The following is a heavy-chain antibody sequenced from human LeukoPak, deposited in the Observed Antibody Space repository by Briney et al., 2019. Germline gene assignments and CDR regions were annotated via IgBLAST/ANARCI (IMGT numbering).Heavy chain of an antibody. J-gene: IGHJ6*03. V-gene: IGHV1-46*01. D-gene: IGHD2-15*01. Sequence: ASVKVSCKASGYTFTSYHLHWVRQAPGQGLEWMGIINPSGGSPNCAQKFQGRVTKTRDTSINTAYMELTSLTSDDTAVYYCVRVAGYYYYHMDVWGKGTTVSISS. CDR2: INPSGGSP. CDR1: GYTFTSYH. CDR3: VRVAGYYYYHMDV.